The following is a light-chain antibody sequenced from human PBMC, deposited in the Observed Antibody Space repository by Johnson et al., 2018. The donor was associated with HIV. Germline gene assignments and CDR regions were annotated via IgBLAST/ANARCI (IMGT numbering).Light chain of an antibody. V-gene: IGLV1-51*01. CDR3: GTWDSSLRVGF. CDR2: DNN. J-gene: IGLJ1*01. Sequence: QSVLTQPPSVSAAPGQTVTISCSGSSSNIGNNYVSWYQQLPGTAPKLLIYDNNKRPSGIPDRFSGTKSGTSATLGITGLQTGDEADYYCGTWDSSLRVGFFGTGTKVTVL. CDR1: SSNIGNNY.